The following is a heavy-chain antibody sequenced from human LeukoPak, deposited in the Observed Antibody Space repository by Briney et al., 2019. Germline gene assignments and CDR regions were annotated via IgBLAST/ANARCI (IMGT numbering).Heavy chain of an antibody. CDR1: GFTFSSYW. Sequence: GGSLRLSCAASGFTFSSYWMSWVRQAPGKGLEWVANIKQDGSEKYYVDSVKGRFTISRDNAKNSLYLQMNSLRAEDTAVYYCARGLDILTGYTYFQHWGQGTLVTVSS. CDR2: IKQDGSEK. J-gene: IGHJ1*01. V-gene: IGHV3-7*03. CDR3: ARGLDILTGYTYFQH. D-gene: IGHD3-9*01.